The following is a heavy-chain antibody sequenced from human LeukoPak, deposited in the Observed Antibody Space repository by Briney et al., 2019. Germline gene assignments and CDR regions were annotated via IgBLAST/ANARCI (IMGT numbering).Heavy chain of an antibody. V-gene: IGHV3-74*01. CDR1: RFTFSTYW. CDR3: AREANSGYSSGDDAFDI. Sequence: GGSLRLSCAASRFTFSTYWMHWVRQAPGKGLVWVSRINGEGRSTSHADSVKGRFTMSRDNAKNTLYLQMNSLKAEDTAVYYCAREANSGYSSGDDAFDIWGQGTMVTVSS. D-gene: IGHD6-19*01. CDR2: INGEGRST. J-gene: IGHJ3*02.